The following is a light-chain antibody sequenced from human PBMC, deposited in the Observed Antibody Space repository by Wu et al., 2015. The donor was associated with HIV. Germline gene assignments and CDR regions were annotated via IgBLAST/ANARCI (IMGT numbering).Light chain of an antibody. J-gene: IGKJ4*01. CDR1: QNVGIY. Sequence: EIVLTQSPATLSLSPGERATLSCRASQNVGIYLAWYQQKPGQAPRLLIYNASKRATGISGRFSGSGSGTDFTLTVSSLEPEDFAVYYCQQRTDWPLTFGGGPRWRSN. V-gene: IGKV3-11*01. CDR3: QQRTDWPLT. CDR2: NAS.